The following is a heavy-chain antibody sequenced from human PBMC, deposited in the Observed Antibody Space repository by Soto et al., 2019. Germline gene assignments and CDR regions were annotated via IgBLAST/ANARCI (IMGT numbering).Heavy chain of an antibody. CDR2: ISGSGGST. CDR3: AKSLPFLEWSPSYYYGMDV. J-gene: IGHJ6*01. D-gene: IGHD3-3*01. V-gene: IGHV3-23*01. Sequence: LRLSCAASGFPFSSYAMSWVRQAPGKGLEWVSAISGSGGSTYYADSVKGRFTTARDETKNTMYLQKNRLKAQEKIVYICAKSLPFLEWSPSYYYGMDVWGQGTPVTVSS. CDR1: GFPFSSYA.